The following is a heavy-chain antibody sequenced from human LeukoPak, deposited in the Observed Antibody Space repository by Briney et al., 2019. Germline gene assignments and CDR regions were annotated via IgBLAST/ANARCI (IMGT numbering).Heavy chain of an antibody. V-gene: IGHV3-23*01. D-gene: IGHD3-22*01. CDR2: ISGSGDST. CDR3: AKGHDSSGYSQTFFDY. Sequence: GGSLRLSCAASGFTFSNYAMSWVRQAPGKGLEWVSVISGSGDSTYYADSVEGRFTISRDNSKNTLYLKMNSLRAEDTAVYYCAKGHDSSGYSQTFFDYWGQGTLVTVSS. J-gene: IGHJ4*02. CDR1: GFTFSNYA.